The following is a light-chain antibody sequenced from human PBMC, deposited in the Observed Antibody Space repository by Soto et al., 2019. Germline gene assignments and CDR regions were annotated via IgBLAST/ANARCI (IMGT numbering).Light chain of an antibody. CDR2: KAS. CDR1: QSISSW. J-gene: IGKJ4*01. CDR3: QQSYSTPRT. Sequence: DIQMTQSPSTLSASVGDRVTITCRASQSISSWLAWYQQKPGKAPKLLIYKASSLESGVPSRFSGSGSGTEFTLTISSLQPDDFATYYCQQSYSTPRTFGGGTKVDIK. V-gene: IGKV1-5*03.